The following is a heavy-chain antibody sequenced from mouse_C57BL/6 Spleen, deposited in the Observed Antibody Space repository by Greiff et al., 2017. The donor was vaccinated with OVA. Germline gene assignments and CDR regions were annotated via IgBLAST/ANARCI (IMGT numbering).Heavy chain of an antibody. D-gene: IGHD1-1*01. CDR3: ARRGTTVVALDY. CDR2: IDPSDSYT. Sequence: QVQLQQPGAELVMPGASVKLSCQASGYTFTRYWMHWVKQRPGPGLEWIGEIDPSDSYTNYNQKFKGKSTLTVEKSTSTAYMQLSSLTSEDSAVYYCARRGTTVVALDYWGQGTTLTVSS. CDR1: GYTFTRYW. J-gene: IGHJ2*01. V-gene: IGHV1-69*01.